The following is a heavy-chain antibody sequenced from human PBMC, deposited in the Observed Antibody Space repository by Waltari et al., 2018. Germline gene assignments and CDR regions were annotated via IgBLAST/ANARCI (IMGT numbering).Heavy chain of an antibody. Sequence: QVQLVQSGAEVKKPGASVKVSCKASGYTFTDYYVHWVRQAPGQGLEWMGWIPPNSGDTKYAQNVQGRVTMTRDTSIRTAYMELSRLRSDDTAVYHCARDAGSYFGMDVWGQGTTVTVSS. J-gene: IGHJ6*02. CDR2: IPPNSGDT. D-gene: IGHD3-10*01. CDR1: GYTFTDYY. CDR3: ARDAGSYFGMDV. V-gene: IGHV1-2*02.